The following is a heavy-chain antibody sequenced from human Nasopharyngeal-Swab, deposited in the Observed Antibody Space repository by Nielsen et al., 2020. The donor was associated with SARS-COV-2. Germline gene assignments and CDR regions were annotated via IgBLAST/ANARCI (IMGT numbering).Heavy chain of an antibody. J-gene: IGHJ5*02. Sequence: SGPTLVKPTQTLTLTCTFSGFSLTTRGVGVAWTRQPPGKALEWLAFIFWDDDKRYSPSLKSRLTITKDTSKNQVVLTMTNMDPVDTATYYCARNTRIAAAGTGWFDPWGQGTLVTVSS. CDR3: ARNTRIAAAGTGWFDP. CDR2: IFWDDDK. D-gene: IGHD6-13*01. V-gene: IGHV2-5*02. CDR1: GFSLTTRGVG.